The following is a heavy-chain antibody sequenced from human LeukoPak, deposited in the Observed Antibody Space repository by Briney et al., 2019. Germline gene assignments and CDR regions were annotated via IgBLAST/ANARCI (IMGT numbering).Heavy chain of an antibody. J-gene: IGHJ5*02. D-gene: IGHD3-10*01. Sequence: ASVKVSCKASGYTFTSYYMHWVRQAPGQGLEWMGIINPSGGSTNYAQKFQGRVTMTRDTSTNTVYMELSSLRSEDTAVYYCARGATMVRGVIWYNWFDPWGQGTLVTVSS. CDR1: GYTFTSYY. CDR3: ARGATMVRGVIWYNWFDP. V-gene: IGHV1-46*01. CDR2: INPSGGST.